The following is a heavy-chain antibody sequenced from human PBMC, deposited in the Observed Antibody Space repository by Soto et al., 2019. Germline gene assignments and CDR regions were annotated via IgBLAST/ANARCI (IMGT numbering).Heavy chain of an antibody. D-gene: IGHD3-22*01. J-gene: IGHJ6*02. CDR3: ARYDSSGYYWPYYYYGMDV. V-gene: IGHV3-21*01. CDR2: ISSSSSYI. Sequence: EVQLVESGGGLVKPGGSLRLSCAASGFTFSTYSMNWVRQAPGKGLEWVSSISSSSSYIYYADSVKGRFTISRDNAKNPLYLQMNSLRAKDTAVYYCARYDSSGYYWPYYYYGMDVWGQGTTVTVSS. CDR1: GFTFSTYS.